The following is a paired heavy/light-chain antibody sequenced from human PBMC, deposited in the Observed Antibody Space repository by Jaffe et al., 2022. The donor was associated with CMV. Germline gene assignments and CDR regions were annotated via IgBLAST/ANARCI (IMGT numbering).Heavy chain of an antibody. V-gene: IGHV3-48*02. CDR2: IGIGSSSF. CDR3: AREGRLAAAEY. Sequence: EVQLVESGGGLVQPGGSLRLSCVASGFSFTTYSMNWVRQAPGKGLEWVSYIGIGSSSFRYADSVRGRFTISRDNARNSLFLQMNSLRDEDTAVYYCAREGRLAAAEYWGQGTLVTVSS. CDR1: GFSFTTYS. D-gene: IGHD6-13*01. J-gene: IGHJ4*02.
Light chain of an antibody. Sequence: EIVLTQSPDTLSLSPGERATLSCRASESVRTLLAWYQHRPGQSPSLLIYDTSNRATGIPARFSGSGSGINFTLTISSLEPEDSAVYYCQHRSNWPRTFGQGTRLEIK. CDR1: ESVRTL. CDR3: QHRSNWPRT. V-gene: IGKV3-11*01. CDR2: DTS. J-gene: IGKJ5*01.